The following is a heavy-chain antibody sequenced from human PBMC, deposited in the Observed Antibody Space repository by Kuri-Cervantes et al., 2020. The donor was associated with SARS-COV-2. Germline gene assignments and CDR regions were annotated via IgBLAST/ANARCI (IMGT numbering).Heavy chain of an antibody. CDR3: ARDGEYKGYDTYDY. D-gene: IGHD3-9*01. CDR2: ISAYNGNT. J-gene: IGHJ4*02. V-gene: IGHV1-18*01. CDR1: GYTFTSYG. Sequence: ASVKVSCKASGYTFTSYGISWVRQAPGQGLEWMGWISAYNGNTNYAQKLQGGVTMTTDTSTNTAYLELRSLRSDDTAMYYCARDGEYKGYDTYDYWGQGTLVTVSS.